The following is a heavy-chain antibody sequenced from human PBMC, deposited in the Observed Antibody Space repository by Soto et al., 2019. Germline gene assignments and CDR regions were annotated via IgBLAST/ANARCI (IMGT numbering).Heavy chain of an antibody. CDR3: GRDSDYILAY. CDR1: GYTFTSYG. V-gene: IGHV1-18*01. Sequence: QVQLVQSGGEVKKPGASVKVSCKASGYTFTSYGISWVRQAPGQGLEWVGGIHTYNGNTNFAQKRRGRVTLTTDTSTSPAYMELRRLRSDDTAVYSCGRDSDYILAYWGQGTLVPVSS. D-gene: IGHD4-17*01. CDR2: IHTYNGNT. J-gene: IGHJ4*02.